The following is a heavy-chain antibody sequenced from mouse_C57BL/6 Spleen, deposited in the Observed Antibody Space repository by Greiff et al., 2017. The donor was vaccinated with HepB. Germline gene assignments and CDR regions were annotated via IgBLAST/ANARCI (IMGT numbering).Heavy chain of an antibody. CDR2: IYPRDGST. V-gene: IGHV1-78*01. Sequence: VQLQQSDAELVKPGASVKISCKVSGYTFTDHTIHWMKQRPEPGLEWIGYIYPRDGSTKYNEKFKGKATLTADKSSSPAYMHLNSLTSEDSAVYSCARCGYDYGASWLAYWGQGTLVTVSA. J-gene: IGHJ3*01. CDR3: ARCGYDYGASWLAY. CDR1: GYTFTDHT. D-gene: IGHD2-4*01.